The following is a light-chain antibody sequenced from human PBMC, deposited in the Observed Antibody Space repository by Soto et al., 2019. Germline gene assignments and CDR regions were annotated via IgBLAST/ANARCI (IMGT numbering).Light chain of an antibody. CDR3: QSYDRSLSGSGV. V-gene: IGLV1-40*01. CDR1: SSNIGAGYD. J-gene: IGLJ3*02. Sequence: QSVLTQPPSVSGAPGQRVTISCIGSSSNIGAGYDVHWYQQLPGSAPKLLIYGNTNRPSGVPDRFSGSKSGTSASLAITGLQAEDEADYYCQSYDRSLSGSGVFGGGTKLTVL. CDR2: GNT.